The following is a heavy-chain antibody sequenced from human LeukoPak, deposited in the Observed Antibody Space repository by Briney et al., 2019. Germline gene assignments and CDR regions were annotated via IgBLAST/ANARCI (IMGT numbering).Heavy chain of an antibody. CDR2: ISYGGSNK. CDR3: AKEFDY. V-gene: IGHV3-30*18. J-gene: IGHJ4*02. Sequence: GGSLRLSCAASGFTFSSYTMHWIRQAPGKGLEWVAVISYGGSNKYYADSVKGRFTISRDNSKNTLYLQMNSLRAEDTAVYYCAKEFDYWGQGTLVTVSS. CDR1: GFTFSSYT.